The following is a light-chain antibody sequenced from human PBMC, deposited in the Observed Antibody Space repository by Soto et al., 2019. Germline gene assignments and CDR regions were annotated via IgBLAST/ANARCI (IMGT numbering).Light chain of an antibody. J-gene: IGLJ1*01. Sequence: QSVLTQPPSASGTPGQRVTISWSGDRSNIGSNSVNWYQQLPGTAPKLLIYSNNQRPSGVPDRSSGSKSGTSASLAISGLQSEDEADYYCAAWDDSLNGRYVFGTGTKLTVL. CDR2: SNN. V-gene: IGLV1-44*01. CDR3: AAWDDSLNGRYV. CDR1: RSNIGSNS.